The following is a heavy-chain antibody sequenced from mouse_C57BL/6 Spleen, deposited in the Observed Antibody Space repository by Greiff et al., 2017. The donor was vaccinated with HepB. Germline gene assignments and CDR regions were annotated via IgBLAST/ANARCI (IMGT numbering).Heavy chain of an antibody. CDR1: GYTFTSYW. V-gene: IGHV1-53*01. D-gene: IGHD2-4*01. CDR2: INPSNGGT. Sequence: QVQLQQPGTELVKPGASVKLSCKASGYTFTSYWMHWVKQRPGRGLEWIGNINPSNGGTNYNEKFKSKATLTVDKSSSTAYMQLSSLTSEDSAVYYCAREGFYYDYAYYFDYWGQGTTLTVSS. J-gene: IGHJ2*01. CDR3: AREGFYYDYAYYFDY.